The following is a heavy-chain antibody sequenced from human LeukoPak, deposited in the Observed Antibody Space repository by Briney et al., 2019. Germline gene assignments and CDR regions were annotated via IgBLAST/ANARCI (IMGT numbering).Heavy chain of an antibody. V-gene: IGHV3-33*01. D-gene: IGHD4-17*01. CDR3: ARYTVTTHYYYYGMDV. CDR1: GFTFSSYG. Sequence: GGSLRLSCAASGFTFSSYGMHWVRQAPGKGLEWVAVIWYDGSNKYYADSVKGRFTISRDNSKNTLYLQMNSLRSDDTAVYYCARYTVTTHYYYYGMDVWGQGTTVTVSS. CDR2: IWYDGSNK. J-gene: IGHJ6*02.